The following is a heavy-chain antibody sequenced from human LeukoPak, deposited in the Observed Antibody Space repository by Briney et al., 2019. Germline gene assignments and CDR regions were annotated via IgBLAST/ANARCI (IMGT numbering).Heavy chain of an antibody. CDR1: GYIFTTYA. D-gene: IGHD5-18*01. V-gene: IGHV7-4-1*02. CDR2: INTNTGNP. Sequence: GASVKVSCKASGYIFTTYAVNWVRQAPRQGLEWVGWINTNTGNPTYGQGFTGRFVFSLDTSVSTAYLQISSLKAEDTAIYYCARVNVDSAMGIYYYYGMDVWGQGTTVTVSS. J-gene: IGHJ6*02. CDR3: ARVNVDSAMGIYYYYGMDV.